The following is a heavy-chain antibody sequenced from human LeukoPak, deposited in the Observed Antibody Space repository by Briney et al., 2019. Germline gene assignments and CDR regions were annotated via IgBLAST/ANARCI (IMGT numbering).Heavy chain of an antibody. J-gene: IGHJ4*02. V-gene: IGHV1-69*05. CDR1: GGTFISYA. CDR2: IIPIFGTA. D-gene: IGHD5-18*01. CDR3: PSFSGYSSGFDFDY. Sequence: SVKVSCKASGGTFISYAISWVRQAPGQGLEWMGGIIPIFGTANYAQKFQGRGTITTDESTSTAYMDLSSLRSEDTALYYFPSFSGYSSGFDFDYWGEGTLVTV.